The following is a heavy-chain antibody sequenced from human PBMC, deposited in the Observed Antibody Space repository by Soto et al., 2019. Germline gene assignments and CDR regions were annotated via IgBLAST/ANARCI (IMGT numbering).Heavy chain of an antibody. Sequence: PSETLSLTCTVSGGSISSYCWSWIRQPPGKGLEWIGYIYYSGSTNYNPSLKSRVTISVDTSKNQFSLKLSSVTAADTAVYYCARDRTVTTFSDYGMDVWGQGTTVTVSS. CDR2: IYYSGST. V-gene: IGHV4-59*01. CDR3: ARDRTVTTFSDYGMDV. J-gene: IGHJ6*02. D-gene: IGHD4-17*01. CDR1: GGSISSYC.